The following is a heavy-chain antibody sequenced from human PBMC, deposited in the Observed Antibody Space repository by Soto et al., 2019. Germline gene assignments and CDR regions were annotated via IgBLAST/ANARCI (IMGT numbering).Heavy chain of an antibody. D-gene: IGHD3-9*01. V-gene: IGHV3-23*01. CDR1: GFTFGSSA. Sequence: VGALTLSCAASGFTFGSSAMSLVREAGVMGLEWVSGFSGSGGSTYYADSVKGRFTISRDNSKNALYLQMNTLRAEDTAVYHCAKDLVSRYDILTDYPRFDYWGQGTLVTVS. CDR3: AKDLVSRYDILTDYPRFDY. J-gene: IGHJ4*02. CDR2: FSGSGGST.